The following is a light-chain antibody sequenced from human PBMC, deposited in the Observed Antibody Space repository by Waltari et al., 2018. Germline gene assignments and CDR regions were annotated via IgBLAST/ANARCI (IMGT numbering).Light chain of an antibody. CDR2: DAS. Sequence: EIVLTQSPATLSLSPGEKATLSCRASQSISKYLAWYQQKPGKAPRLLIYDASNRPTDIPARFSGSGSGTDFTLTISSLEPEDFAVYYCQQRSSWPFMYTFGQGTKLEIK. J-gene: IGKJ2*01. V-gene: IGKV3-11*01. CDR1: QSISKY. CDR3: QQRSSWPFMYT.